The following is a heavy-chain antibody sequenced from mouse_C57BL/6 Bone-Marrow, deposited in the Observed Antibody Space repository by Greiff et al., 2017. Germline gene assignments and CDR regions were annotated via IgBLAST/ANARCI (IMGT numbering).Heavy chain of an antibody. J-gene: IGHJ3*01. CDR2: INPSNGGT. CDR1: GYTFTSSW. CDR3: ARPPYYSNTPFAY. Sequence: QVQLQQPGTELVKPGASVKLSCKASGYTFTSSWMHWVKQRPGQGLEWIGNINPSNGGTNYNEKFKSKATLTVDKSSSTAYMQIRSLTSEDSAVYYCARPPYYSNTPFAYWGQGTLVTVSA. V-gene: IGHV1-53*01. D-gene: IGHD2-5*01.